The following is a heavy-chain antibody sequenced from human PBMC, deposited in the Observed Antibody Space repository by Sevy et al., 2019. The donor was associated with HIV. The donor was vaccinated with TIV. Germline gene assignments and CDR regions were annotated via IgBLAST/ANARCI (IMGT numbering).Heavy chain of an antibody. CDR3: ARGGGAVDHGMDV. D-gene: IGHD2-21*01. J-gene: IGHJ6*02. CDR1: GGTFSSYD. V-gene: IGHV1-69*13. CDR2: IIPMFGTS. Sequence: ASVKVSCKASGGTFSSYDINWVRQAPGQGLEWMGQIIPMFGTSSYAHTLQGRVTITADESTSTAYMDLNSLRSEDTAVYYCARGGGAVDHGMDVWGQGTTVTVSS.